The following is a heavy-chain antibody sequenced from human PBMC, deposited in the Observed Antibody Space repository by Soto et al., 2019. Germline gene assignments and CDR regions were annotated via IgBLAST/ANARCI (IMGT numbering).Heavy chain of an antibody. D-gene: IGHD5-12*01. CDR2: ISYDGSRK. J-gene: IGHJ4*02. CDR1: GFIFSNYG. V-gene: IGHV3-30*18. CDR3: AKVIHPGRDTYHYGADY. Sequence: QVQLVESGGGVVQPGTSLTLACSASGFIFSNYGMHWVRQAPGKGLEWVSIISYDGSRKHYIDSVKGRFTISRDNSKNTLDLQMNSLRAEDTAVYYCAKVIHPGRDTYHYGADYWGQGTLVAVSS.